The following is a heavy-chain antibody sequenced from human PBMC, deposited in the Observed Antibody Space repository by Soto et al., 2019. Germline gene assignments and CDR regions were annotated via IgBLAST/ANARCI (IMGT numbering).Heavy chain of an antibody. Sequence: TSETLSLTCAVYGGSFSGYYWSWIRQPPGKGLEWIGEINHSGSTNYNPSLKSRVTISVDTSKNQFSLKLSSVTAADTAVYYCATNVDTAMVRNWFDPWGQGTLVTVSS. D-gene: IGHD5-18*01. CDR3: ATNVDTAMVRNWFDP. CDR2: INHSGST. V-gene: IGHV4-34*01. J-gene: IGHJ5*02. CDR1: GGSFSGYY.